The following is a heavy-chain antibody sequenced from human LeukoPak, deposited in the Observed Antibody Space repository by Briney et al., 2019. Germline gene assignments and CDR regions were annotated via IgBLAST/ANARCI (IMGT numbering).Heavy chain of an antibody. V-gene: IGHV1-69*05. CDR3: AREALRYFDWLLQGGGYGMDV. CDR1: GGTFSSYA. CDR2: IIPIFGTA. J-gene: IGHJ6*02. Sequence: ASVKVSCKASGGTFSSYAISWVRQAPGQGLEWMGGIIPIFGTANYAQKLQGRVTTTTDTSTSTAYMELRSLRSDDTAVYYCAREALRYFDWLLQGGGYGMDVWGQGTTVTVSS. D-gene: IGHD3-9*01.